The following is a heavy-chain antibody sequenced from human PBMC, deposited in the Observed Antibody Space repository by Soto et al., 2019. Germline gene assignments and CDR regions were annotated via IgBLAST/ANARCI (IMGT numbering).Heavy chain of an antibody. CDR1: GYTFTSYA. CDR2: INTNTGNP. V-gene: IGHV7-4-1*01. Sequence: GASVKVSCKAPGYTFTSYAMNWVRQAPGQGLEWMGWINTNTGNPTYAQGFTGRFVFSLDTSVSTAYLQICSLKAEDTAVYYCAREFTIFGFYYYGMDVWGQGTTVTVSS. CDR3: AREFTIFGFYYYGMDV. J-gene: IGHJ6*02. D-gene: IGHD3-3*01.